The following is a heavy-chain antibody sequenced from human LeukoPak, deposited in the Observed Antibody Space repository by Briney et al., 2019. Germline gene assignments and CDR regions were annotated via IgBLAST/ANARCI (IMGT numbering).Heavy chain of an antibody. CDR2: INSDGSST. CDR1: GFTFSSNW. J-gene: IGHJ3*02. Sequence: GGSLRLSCVASGFTFSSNWMHWVRQAPGKGLVWVSRINSDGSSTTYADSMKGRFTISRDNAKNSLYLQMNSLRAEDTALYYCAKAVAAPGAFDIWGRGTVVTVSS. D-gene: IGHD6-19*01. CDR3: AKAVAAPGAFDI. V-gene: IGHV3-74*01.